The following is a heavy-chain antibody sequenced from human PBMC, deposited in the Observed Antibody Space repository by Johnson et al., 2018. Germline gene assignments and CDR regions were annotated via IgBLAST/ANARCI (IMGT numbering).Heavy chain of an antibody. CDR3: ARAGSGSYSLYYGMDV. CDR1: EFTFGDNA. V-gene: IGHV3-49*05. CDR2: IRNKDYGGTT. J-gene: IGHJ6*02. D-gene: IGHD3-10*01. Sequence: VQLVQSGGGLVKPGRSLRLSCTASEFTFGDNAMSWFRQAPGKGLEWVGFIRNKDYGGTTEYAASVKGRFTISTPDSKSIAYLQMSSLKIEDTAVYYCARAGSGSYSLYYGMDVWGQGTTVTVSS.